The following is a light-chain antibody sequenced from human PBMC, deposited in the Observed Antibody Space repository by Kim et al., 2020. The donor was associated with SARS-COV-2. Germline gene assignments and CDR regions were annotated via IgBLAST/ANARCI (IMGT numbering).Light chain of an antibody. V-gene: IGLV3-1*01. CDR2: QDS. J-gene: IGLJ2*01. Sequence: GSPGHTASLACSGDKLGDKYACWYQQKPGPSPVLVIYQDSKRPSGIPERFSGSNSGNTATLTISGTQAMDEADYYCQAWDSSTVVFGGGTQLTVL. CDR1: KLGDKY. CDR3: QAWDSSTVV.